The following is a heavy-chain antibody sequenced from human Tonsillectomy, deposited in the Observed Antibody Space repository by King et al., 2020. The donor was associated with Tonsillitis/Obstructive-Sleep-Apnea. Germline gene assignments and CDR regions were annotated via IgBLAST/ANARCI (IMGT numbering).Heavy chain of an antibody. Sequence: QLVQSGGGLVKPGGSLRLSCAASGFTFSNTWMSWVRQAPGKGLEWVGRIKSKIDGGTTDYAAPVKGRFTISRDDSKNTLYLQMNSLKTEDTGVYDWTTDGDTASGPFDDWGQGNLVTVSS. CDR3: TTDGDTASGPFDD. CDR1: GFTFSNTW. J-gene: IGHJ4*02. CDR2: IKSKIDGGTT. V-gene: IGHV3-15*01. D-gene: IGHD3-10*01.